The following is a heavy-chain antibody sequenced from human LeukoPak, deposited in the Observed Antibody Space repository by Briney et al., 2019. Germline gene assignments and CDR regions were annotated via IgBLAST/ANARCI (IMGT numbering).Heavy chain of an antibody. CDR1: GGSISSSSYS. V-gene: IGHV4-39*01. CDR2: ISYSGSS. J-gene: IGHJ4*02. D-gene: IGHD3-10*01. CDR3: ATSVHDYYGSGRNGYYFDY. Sequence: SETLSLTCTVSGGSISSSSYSWGWIRQPPGKGLEWIGSISYSGSSYYNPSLKSRVTISVNRSKKQFSLRLSSATAADTAMYYCATSVHDYYGSGRNGYYFDYWGQGSLVTVSS.